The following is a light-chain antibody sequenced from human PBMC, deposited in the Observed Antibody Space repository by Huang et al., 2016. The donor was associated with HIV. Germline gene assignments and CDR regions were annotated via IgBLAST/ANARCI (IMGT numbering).Light chain of an antibody. Sequence: DIVMTQSPDSLFVSLGERATITCRSSQSIFFYSNSRNCLAWYQQQPGQPPKLLISSASDREFGVPDRFSGSGSETDFTLTISNLQAEDAATYYCQQYYSTPLSFARGTKVEI. CDR3: QQYYSTPLS. V-gene: IGKV4-1*01. CDR1: QSIFFYSNSRNC. CDR2: SAS. J-gene: IGKJ4*01.